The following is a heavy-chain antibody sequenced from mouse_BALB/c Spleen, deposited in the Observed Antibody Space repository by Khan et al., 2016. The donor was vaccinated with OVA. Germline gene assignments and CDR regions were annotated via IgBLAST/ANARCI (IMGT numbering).Heavy chain of an antibody. Sequence: VQLKESGTVLARPGASVKMSCKASGYSFTSYWMHWVKQRPGQGLEWIGAIYPGISDTRYNQKFKGKAKLTAVTSASTAYMELSSLTNEDSAVYYCTRSYDSYYFDYWGQGTTLTVSS. CDR2: IYPGISDT. V-gene: IGHV1-5*01. D-gene: IGHD2-4*01. J-gene: IGHJ2*01. CDR1: GYSFTSYW. CDR3: TRSYDSYYFDY.